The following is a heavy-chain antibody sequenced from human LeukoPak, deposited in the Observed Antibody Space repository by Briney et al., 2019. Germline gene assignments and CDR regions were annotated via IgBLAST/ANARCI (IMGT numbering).Heavy chain of an antibody. Sequence: GASVKVSCKTSGFTFTTYTMHWVRQAPGQRLEWMGWINAANGNTQYSQKFQGRVTITRDTSASTAYMELSSLRSEDTAVYYCARGAPIRVAVAATFDPWSQGTLVTVPS. D-gene: IGHD6-19*01. CDR1: GFTFTTYT. V-gene: IGHV1-3*01. CDR3: ARGAPIRVAVAATFDP. J-gene: IGHJ5*02. CDR2: INAANGNT.